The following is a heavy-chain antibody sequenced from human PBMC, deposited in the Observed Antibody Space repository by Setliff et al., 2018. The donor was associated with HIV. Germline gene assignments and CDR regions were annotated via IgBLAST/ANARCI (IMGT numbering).Heavy chain of an antibody. V-gene: IGHV1-2*02. D-gene: IGHD3-22*01. CDR2: INPNSGGT. Sequence: ASVKVSCKASGYTFTGYYMHWVRQAPGQGLEWMGWINPNSGGTTYAQKFQGRVTMTRDTSISTAYMEVSRLRSDDTAVYYCARGNTMNYYYMDVWGKGTTVTV. CDR1: GYTFTGYY. J-gene: IGHJ6*03. CDR3: ARGNTMNYYYMDV.